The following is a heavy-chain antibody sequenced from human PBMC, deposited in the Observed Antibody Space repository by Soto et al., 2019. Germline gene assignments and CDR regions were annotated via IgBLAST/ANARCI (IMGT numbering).Heavy chain of an antibody. CDR2: IIPILGIA. Sequence: SVKVSCKASGGTFSSYTISWVRQAPGQGLEWMGRIIPILGIANYAQKFQGRVTITADKSTSTAYMELSSLRSEDTAVYYCAREVPTYCSSTSCHKYYYYMDVWGNGTTVTVSS. D-gene: IGHD2-2*01. CDR3: AREVPTYCSSTSCHKYYYYMDV. CDR1: GGTFSSYT. V-gene: IGHV1-69*04. J-gene: IGHJ6*03.